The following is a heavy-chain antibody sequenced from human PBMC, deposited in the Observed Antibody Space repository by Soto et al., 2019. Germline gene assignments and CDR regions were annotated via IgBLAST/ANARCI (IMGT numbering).Heavy chain of an antibody. J-gene: IGHJ4*02. CDR2: ISSSSYI. V-gene: IGHV3-21*01. CDR3: ARDSYGSGGSCPLDY. D-gene: IGHD2-15*01. CDR1: GFTFGSYS. Sequence: PGGSLKLSCASAGFTFGSYSMHLVRQAPGKGLEWVSSISSSSYIYYADSVKGRFTISRDNAKNSLYLQMNSLRAEDTAVYYCARDSYGSGGSCPLDYWGQGNLVTVSS.